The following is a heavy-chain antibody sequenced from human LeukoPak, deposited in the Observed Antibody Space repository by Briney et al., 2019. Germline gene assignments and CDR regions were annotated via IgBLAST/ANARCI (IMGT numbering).Heavy chain of an antibody. Sequence: SQTLSLTCAISGDSVSSNSAAWNWIRQPPSRGLEWLGRTYYRSKWYNDYAVSVKSRITINPDTSKNQFSLQLNSVTPEDTAVYYCARDREEGYCSGGSCALYYYGMDVWGQGTTVTVSS. CDR3: ARDREEGYCSGGSCALYYYGMDV. V-gene: IGHV6-1*01. CDR2: TYYRSKWYN. CDR1: GDSVSSNSAA. D-gene: IGHD2-15*01. J-gene: IGHJ6*02.